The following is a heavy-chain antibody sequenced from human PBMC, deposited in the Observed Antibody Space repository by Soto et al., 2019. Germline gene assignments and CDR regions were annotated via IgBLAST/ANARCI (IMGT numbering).Heavy chain of an antibody. CDR2: IYWDDDQ. Sequence: QITLTESGPPLVRPAQTLPMTCAFSGFSLTTTSMGLAWIRQPPGKALEWLALIYWDDDQRYSPSLKDRLTISKDTSRSRVVLTISNMNPEDTGTYCCAHAGDYDLLSFDHWGPGTLVTVAA. J-gene: IGHJ4*02. D-gene: IGHD4-17*01. V-gene: IGHV2-5*02. CDR1: GFSLTTTSMG. CDR3: AHAGDYDLLSFDH.